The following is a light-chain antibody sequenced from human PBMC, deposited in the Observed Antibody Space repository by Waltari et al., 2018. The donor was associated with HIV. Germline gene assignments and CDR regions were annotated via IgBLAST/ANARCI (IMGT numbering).Light chain of an antibody. V-gene: IGLV2-23*02. CDR1: SSDVGSSNL. J-gene: IGLJ3*02. CDR3: CSYAGTSILV. CDR2: EVT. Sequence: QSALTQPASVSGSPGQSITISCTGTSSDVGSSNLFSWYQQHPGKAPKLMIYEVTKRPSGVSNRFSGSKSGNTASLTISGLQAEDEGDYHCCSYAGTSILVFGGGTKLTVL.